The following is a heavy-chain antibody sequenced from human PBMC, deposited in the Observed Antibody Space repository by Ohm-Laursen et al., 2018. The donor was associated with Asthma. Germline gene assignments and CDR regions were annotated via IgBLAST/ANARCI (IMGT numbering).Heavy chain of an antibody. CDR3: ARRPSYYYDSNGAFDI. D-gene: IGHD3-22*01. CDR1: GYTFIGYY. J-gene: IGHJ3*02. V-gene: IGHV1-2*06. CDR2: INPNSGGT. Sequence: ASVKVSCKASGYTFIGYYIHWVRQAPGQGLEWMGRINPNSGGTNYAQKFQGRVTMTRDTSISTAYMELSRLRSDDTAVYYCARRPSYYYDSNGAFDIWGQGTMVTVSS.